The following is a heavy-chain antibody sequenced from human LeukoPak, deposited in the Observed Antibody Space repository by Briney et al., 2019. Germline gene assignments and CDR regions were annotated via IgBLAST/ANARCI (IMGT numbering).Heavy chain of an antibody. CDR2: INHSGST. CDR3: ARGRFDFWSGPFAGD. J-gene: IGHJ4*02. D-gene: IGHD3-3*01. V-gene: IGHV4-34*01. CDR1: GGSFSGYY. Sequence: SETLSLTCAVYGGSFSGYYWSWIRQPPGKGLEWIGEINHSGSTNYNPSLKSRVTISVATSKNQFSLRLSSVTAADTAVYYCARGRFDFWSGPFAGDWGQGTLVTVSS.